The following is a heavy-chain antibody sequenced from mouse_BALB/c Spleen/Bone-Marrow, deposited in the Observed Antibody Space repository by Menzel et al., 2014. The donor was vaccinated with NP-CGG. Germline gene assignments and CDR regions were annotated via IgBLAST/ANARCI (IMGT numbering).Heavy chain of an antibody. CDR2: IYPGDGDT. D-gene: IGHD2-14*01. CDR1: GYAFSSYW. Sequence: QVQLQQSGAELVRPGSSVKISCKASGYAFSSYWMNWVKQRPGQGLEWIGQIYPGDGDTNYNGKFRGKATLTADKSSSTAYMQLSSLTSEDSAVYFCARRCYRYSFDYWGQGTLVTVSA. V-gene: IGHV1-80*01. CDR3: ARRCYRYSFDY. J-gene: IGHJ3*01.